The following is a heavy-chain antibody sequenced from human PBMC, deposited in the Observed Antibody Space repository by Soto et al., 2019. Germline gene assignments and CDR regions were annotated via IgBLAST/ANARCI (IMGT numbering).Heavy chain of an antibody. CDR2: IYYSGST. Sequence: SETLSLTCTVSGGSISSSSYYWGWIRQPPGKRLEWIGSIYYSGSTYYNPSLKSRVTISVDTSKNQFSLKLSSVTAADTAVYYCARREVEGYKFYYFDYWGQGTLVTVSS. J-gene: IGHJ4*02. D-gene: IGHD5-12*01. V-gene: IGHV4-39*01. CDR1: GGSISSSSYY. CDR3: ARREVEGYKFYYFDY.